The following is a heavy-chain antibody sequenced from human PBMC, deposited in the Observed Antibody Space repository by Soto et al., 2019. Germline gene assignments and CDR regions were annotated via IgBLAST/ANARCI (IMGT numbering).Heavy chain of an antibody. CDR1: GGSISSYY. Sequence: SETLSLTCTVSGGSISSYYWSWIRQPPGKGLEWIGYIYYSGSTNYNPSLKSRVTISVDTSKNQFSLKLSSVTAADTAVYYCERGKCRSCLSAAKFDPWGQGTLVTVSS. CDR2: IYYSGST. CDR3: ERGKCRSCLSAAKFDP. D-gene: IGHD6-13*01. J-gene: IGHJ5*02. V-gene: IGHV4-59*01.